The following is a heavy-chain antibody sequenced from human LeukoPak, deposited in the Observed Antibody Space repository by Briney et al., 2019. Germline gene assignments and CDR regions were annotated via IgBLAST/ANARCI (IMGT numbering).Heavy chain of an antibody. Sequence: SVKVSCKASGGTFSSYAISWVRQAPGQGLEWMGGIIPIFGTANYAQKFQGRVTITADESTSTAYMELSSLRSEDAAVYYCAAEGLRFLEWLYPWGYWGQGTLVTVSS. J-gene: IGHJ4*02. CDR3: AAEGLRFLEWLYPWGY. CDR2: IIPIFGTA. CDR1: GGTFSSYA. D-gene: IGHD3-3*01. V-gene: IGHV1-69*13.